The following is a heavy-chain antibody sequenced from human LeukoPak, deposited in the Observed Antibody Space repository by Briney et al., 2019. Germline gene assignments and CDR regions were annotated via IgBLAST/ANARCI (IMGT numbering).Heavy chain of an antibody. CDR2: ISSSSNII. D-gene: IGHD3-10*01. V-gene: IGHV3-48*01. Sequence: GGSLRLSCAASGFTFSNYNMNWVRQPPGKGLQWVSYISSSSNIIYYADSVKGRFTISRDNAKNSLFLQMNSLRAEDTAVYYRARDFARESTIDYWGQGTLVTVSS. CDR3: ARDFARESTIDY. CDR1: GFTFSNYN. J-gene: IGHJ4*02.